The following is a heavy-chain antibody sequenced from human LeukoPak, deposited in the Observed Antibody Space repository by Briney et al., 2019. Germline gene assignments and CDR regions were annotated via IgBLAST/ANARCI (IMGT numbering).Heavy chain of an antibody. CDR1: GYTFSSYG. CDR3: ARNPAASGSFEY. Sequence: ASVKVSCKASGYTFSSYGISWVRQAPGQGLEWMGWISAYNGNTNYAQKFQGRVTMTRDTSTGTAYMDLSSLTSEDTAVYYCARNPAASGSFEYWGQGTLVTVSS. CDR2: ISAYNGNT. V-gene: IGHV1-18*01. J-gene: IGHJ4*02. D-gene: IGHD3-10*01.